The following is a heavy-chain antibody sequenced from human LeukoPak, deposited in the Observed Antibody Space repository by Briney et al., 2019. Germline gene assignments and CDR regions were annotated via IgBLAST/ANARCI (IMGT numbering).Heavy chain of an antibody. CDR1: GFTFSSFG. Sequence: PGGSLRLSCAASGFTFSSFGMHWVRQAPGEGLEWVAYIGYSGSDIYYADSVKGRFTISRDNSKNTVHLQLSSLRAADTALCSCARDLTERKYYNAFWGQGTLVTVSS. CDR2: IGYSGSDI. CDR3: ARDLTERKYYNAF. V-gene: IGHV3-30*02. D-gene: IGHD2/OR15-2a*01. J-gene: IGHJ4*02.